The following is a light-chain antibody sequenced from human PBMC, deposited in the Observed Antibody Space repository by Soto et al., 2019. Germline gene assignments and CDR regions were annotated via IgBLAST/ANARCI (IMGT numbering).Light chain of an antibody. Sequence: EIVLTQSPATLSLSPGERATLSCMASQTVSTSLAWYQQKPGRAPRLLIYGASTRARGVPARFSGSGSGTEFTLTISSLQSEDSAVYYCHQYNHWWTFGQGTKVDIK. CDR3: HQYNHWWT. CDR2: GAS. V-gene: IGKV3-15*01. J-gene: IGKJ1*01. CDR1: QTVSTS.